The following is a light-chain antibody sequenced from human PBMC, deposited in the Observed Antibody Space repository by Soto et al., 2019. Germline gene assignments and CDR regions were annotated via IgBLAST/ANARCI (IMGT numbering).Light chain of an antibody. CDR3: QQYRDYPFT. CDR1: QSISNW. Sequence: DIKMTQSPSTLSASVGERVTITCRASQSISNWFAWYQQKPGKAPKLLISTASKLESGVPARFSGSQSGTVFTLTSSSLQSDDFATYYCQQYRDYPFTFGPGAKVGVK. V-gene: IGKV1-5*03. J-gene: IGKJ3*01. CDR2: TAS.